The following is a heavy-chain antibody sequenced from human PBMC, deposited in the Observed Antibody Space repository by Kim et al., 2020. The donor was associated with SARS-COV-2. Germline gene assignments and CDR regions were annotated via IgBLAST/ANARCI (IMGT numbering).Heavy chain of an antibody. CDR3: MRWRRLTYGVELEGY. CDR2: INPTTGVT. V-gene: IGHV1-2*02. CDR1: GYTFTGYF. J-gene: IGHJ4*02. Sequence: ASVKVSCKASGYTFTGYFIHWVRQAPGQGLEWMAFINPTTGVTKSIEKFQGRLTLTRDTSISTAYMELSGLTSDDTSIYYCMRWRRLTYGVELEGYWGQG. D-gene: IGHD1-7*01.